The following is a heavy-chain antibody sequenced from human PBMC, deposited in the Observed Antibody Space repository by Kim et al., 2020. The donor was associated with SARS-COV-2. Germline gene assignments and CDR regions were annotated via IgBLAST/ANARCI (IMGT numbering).Heavy chain of an antibody. CDR3: AKDIRFDSSGYFDL. Sequence: GGSLRVSCAASGFTFSSHAMHWVRQAPGKGLEWVALIWNDGSYKNYAESVKGRFTISRDNSNNRLYLEMSSLRAEDTAVYHCAKDIRFDSSGYFDLWGQG. V-gene: IGHV3-30*02. J-gene: IGHJ5*02. D-gene: IGHD3-22*01. CDR2: IWNDGSYK. CDR1: GFTFSSHA.